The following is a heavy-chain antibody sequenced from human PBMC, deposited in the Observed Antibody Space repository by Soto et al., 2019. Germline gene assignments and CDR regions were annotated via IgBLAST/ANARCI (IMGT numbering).Heavy chain of an antibody. CDR3: AKAPYSDGSYYPNFDY. D-gene: IGHD1-26*01. CDR1: GFTFDDYA. V-gene: IGHV3-9*01. CDR2: ISWNSGSI. J-gene: IGHJ4*02. Sequence: EVQLVESGGGLVQPGRSLRLSCAASGFTFDDYAMRWVRQAPGKGLEWVSGISWNSGSIGYADSVKGRFTISRDNAKNSLYLQMNSLRAEDTALYYCAKAPYSDGSYYPNFDYWGQGTLVTVSS.